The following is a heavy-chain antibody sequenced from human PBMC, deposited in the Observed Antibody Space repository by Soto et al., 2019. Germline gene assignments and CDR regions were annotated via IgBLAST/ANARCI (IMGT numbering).Heavy chain of an antibody. CDR2: IYNSGPT. CDR1: GGSISDLY. D-gene: IGHD3-9*01. Sequence: QVQLQESGPGLVKPSETLSLTCTVSGGSISDLYWTWIRQPPGKGLEWIGYIYNSGPTNYNHSLKSRVTISVDTSKKQVSLKLNSVTAVDTAVYYCVSALMGPLQFDYWGQGTLVTVSS. V-gene: IGHV4-59*11. J-gene: IGHJ4*02. CDR3: VSALMGPLQFDY.